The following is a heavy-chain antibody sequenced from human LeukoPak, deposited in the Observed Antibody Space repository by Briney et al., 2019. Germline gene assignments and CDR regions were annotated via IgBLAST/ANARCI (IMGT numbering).Heavy chain of an antibody. CDR1: GGSFSGYY. J-gene: IGHJ4*02. CDR3: ASLMITFGGVIVHPADY. V-gene: IGHV4-34*01. Sequence: SETLSLTCAVYGGSFSGYYWSWIRQPPGKGLEWIGEINHSGSTNCNPSLKSRVTISVDTSKNQFSLKLSSVTAADTAVYYCASLMITFGGVIVHPADYWGQGTLVTVSS. D-gene: IGHD3-16*02. CDR2: INHSGST.